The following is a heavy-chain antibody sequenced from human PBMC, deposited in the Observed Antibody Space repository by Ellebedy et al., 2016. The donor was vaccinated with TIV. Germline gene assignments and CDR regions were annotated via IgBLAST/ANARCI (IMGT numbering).Heavy chain of an antibody. Sequence: PGGSLRLSCAASGFTFSSYGMHWVRQAPGKGIAWVAVIWYDGSNKYYADSVKGRFTISRDNSKNTLYLQMNSLRAEDTAVYYCARDRDISSLWYSSSSPFDYWGQGTLVTVSS. CDR2: IWYDGSNK. CDR1: GFTFSSYG. D-gene: IGHD6-6*01. CDR3: ARDRDISSLWYSSSSPFDY. V-gene: IGHV3-33*01. J-gene: IGHJ4*02.